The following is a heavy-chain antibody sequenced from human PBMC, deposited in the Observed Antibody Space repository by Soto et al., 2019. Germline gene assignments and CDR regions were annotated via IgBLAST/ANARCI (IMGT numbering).Heavy chain of an antibody. CDR2: ISYDGSNK. V-gene: IGHV3-30-3*01. J-gene: IGHJ4*02. Sequence: QVQLVESGGGVVQPGRSLRLSCAASGFTFSSYAMHWVRQAPGKGLEWVAVISYDGSNKYYADSVKGRFTISRDNSKNTLYLQMYSLRAEDTAVYYCARSNYYDSSGYTYWGQGTLVTVSS. CDR3: ARSNYYDSSGYTY. CDR1: GFTFSSYA. D-gene: IGHD3-22*01.